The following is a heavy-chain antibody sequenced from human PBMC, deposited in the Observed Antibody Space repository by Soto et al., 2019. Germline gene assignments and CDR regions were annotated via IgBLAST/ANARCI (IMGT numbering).Heavy chain of an antibody. D-gene: IGHD2-8*01. CDR3: WAYCTRRHSYDWFDP. Sequence: QMPLQASGPGLVKASETLSLPCSVSGGSKGSSSYYFGWIRQPPGKGLEWIGSLYYTGTTNYNSSVKSLVTISADPSQNQFALRLTSVTTADTGVYQGWAYCTRRHSYDWFDPWGQGGLVSVSA. V-gene: IGHV4-39*01. J-gene: IGHJ5*02. CDR1: GGSKGSSSYY. CDR2: LYYTGTT.